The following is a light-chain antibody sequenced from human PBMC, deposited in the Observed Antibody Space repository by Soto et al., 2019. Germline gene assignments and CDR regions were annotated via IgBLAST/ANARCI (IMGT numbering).Light chain of an antibody. J-gene: IGKJ1*01. CDR3: QQYGSSPQT. V-gene: IGKV3-20*01. Sequence: DIVLTQSPGTLSLSPWERATLSCRASQSVSSSYLAWYQHKPGQAPRLLIYGASNRATGIPDRFSGSGSGTDFALTISRLEPEDFAVYYCQQYGSSPQTFGQGTKVDI. CDR2: GAS. CDR1: QSVSSSY.